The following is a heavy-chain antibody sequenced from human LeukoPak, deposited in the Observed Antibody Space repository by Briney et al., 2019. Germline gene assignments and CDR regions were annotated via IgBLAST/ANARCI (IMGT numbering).Heavy chain of an antibody. CDR1: GFTFSSYS. V-gene: IGHV3-21*01. D-gene: IGHD4-17*01. CDR3: AREGDDYGDFLDY. Sequence: PGGSLRLSCAASGFTFSSYSMNWVRQAPGKGLEWVSSISSTSSYRYYVDSVKGRFTISRDNAKNSLYLQMNSLRAEDTAVFYCAREGDDYGDFLDYWGQGTLVTVSS. CDR2: ISSTSSYR. J-gene: IGHJ4*02.